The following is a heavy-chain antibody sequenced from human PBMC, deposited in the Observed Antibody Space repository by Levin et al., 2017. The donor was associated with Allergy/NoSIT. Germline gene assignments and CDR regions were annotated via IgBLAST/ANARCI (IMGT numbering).Heavy chain of an antibody. J-gene: IGHJ4*02. D-gene: IGHD3-16*02. CDR1: GFTFGDYA. CDR2: IRNKAHGGTT. Sequence: GGSLRLSCTGSGFTFGDYAMSWVRQAPGKGLEWVGFIRNKAHGGTTEYAASVKGRLTISRDDSKSIAYLQMNSPNTEDTAVYFCARGGPPNYDYNWGSYRDGYFDYWGQGTLVTVSS. CDR3: ARGGPPNYDYNWGSYRDGYFDY. V-gene: IGHV3-49*04.